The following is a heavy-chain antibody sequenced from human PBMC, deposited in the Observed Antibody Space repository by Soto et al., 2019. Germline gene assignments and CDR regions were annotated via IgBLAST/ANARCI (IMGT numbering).Heavy chain of an antibody. CDR2: ISGSVAGT. CDR3: AKEAITVACNKFDS. J-gene: IGHJ4*02. D-gene: IGHD6-19*01. Sequence: LLESGGGLVQPGGSLRLSCAASGFTCTTYAMGGVRQAPGKGLELVSSISGSVAGTFYAASVQGRLTISRDHAKKMVYLHMNGLRADDTALSYWAKEAITVACNKFDSWGQGTLFTVSS. V-gene: IGHV3-23*01. CDR1: GFTCTTYA.